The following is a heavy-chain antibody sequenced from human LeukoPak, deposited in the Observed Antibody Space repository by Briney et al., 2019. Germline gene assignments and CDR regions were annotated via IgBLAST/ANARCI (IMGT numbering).Heavy chain of an antibody. CDR1: GGSFSRYY. CDR2: INHSGST. Sequence: SETLSLTCAVYGGSFSRYYWSWIRQPPGKGLEWIGEINHSGSTNYSPSLKSRVTISVDTSKNQFSLKLSSVTAADTAVYHCARVGVMGATPWGQGTLVTVSS. V-gene: IGHV4-34*01. D-gene: IGHD1-26*01. J-gene: IGHJ4*02. CDR3: ARVGVMGATP.